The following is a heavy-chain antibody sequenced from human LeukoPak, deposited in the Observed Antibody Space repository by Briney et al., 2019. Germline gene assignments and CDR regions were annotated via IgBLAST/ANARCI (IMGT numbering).Heavy chain of an antibody. CDR2: IYSGGTT. J-gene: IGHJ4*02. D-gene: IGHD1-26*01. V-gene: IGHV3-66*01. CDR3: AKDSGTYYKAFDY. CDR1: GFTVSSSY. Sequence: GGSLRLSCTASGFTVSSSYLSWVRQAPGRGLEWVSLIYSGGTTYYADSVNGRFTTSRDNSKNTLYLQMNSLRAEDTAVYSCAKDSGTYYKAFDYWGQGTLVTVSS.